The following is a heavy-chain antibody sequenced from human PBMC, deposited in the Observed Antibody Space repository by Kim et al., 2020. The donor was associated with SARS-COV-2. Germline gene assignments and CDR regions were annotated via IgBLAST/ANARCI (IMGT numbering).Heavy chain of an antibody. D-gene: IGHD2-21*01. V-gene: IGHV4-39*07. J-gene: IGHJ5*02. Sequence: SETLSLTCTVSGGSISSSSYYWGWIRQPPGKGLEWIGSIYYSGSTYYNPSLKSRVTISVDTSKNQFSLKLRSVTAADTAVYYCARDNSMGGGEQGWFDPWGQGTLVTVSS. CDR1: GGSISSSSYY. CDR3: ARDNSMGGGEQGWFDP. CDR2: IYYSGST.